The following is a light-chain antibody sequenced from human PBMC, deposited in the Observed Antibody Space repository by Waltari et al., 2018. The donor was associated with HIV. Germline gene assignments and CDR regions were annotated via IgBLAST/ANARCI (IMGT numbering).Light chain of an antibody. CDR1: ESISSW. Sequence: DIQMTQSPSTLTASVGDRVTITCRASESISSWVAWYQQKPGKAPKLLIYKASSLERGVPSRFSVSASGTEFSLTISSLQPDDFATYYCQQYHTNPYTFGQGTKMEI. J-gene: IGKJ2*01. CDR3: QQYHTNPYT. CDR2: KAS. V-gene: IGKV1-5*03.